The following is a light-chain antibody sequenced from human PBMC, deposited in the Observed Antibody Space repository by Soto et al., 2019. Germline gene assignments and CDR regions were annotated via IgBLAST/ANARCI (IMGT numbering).Light chain of an antibody. J-gene: IGLJ1*01. V-gene: IGLV2-8*01. CDR1: SSDVSGYNY. CDR3: SSYGGSNNYV. CDR2: EVT. Sequence: QSVLTQPPSASGSPGQSVTISCTGTSSDVSGYNYVSWYQQYPGKAPKLVIYEVTNRPSGVPDRFSGSRSGNTASLTVSGLQAEDEADYYCSSYGGSNNYVFGTGTKVTVL.